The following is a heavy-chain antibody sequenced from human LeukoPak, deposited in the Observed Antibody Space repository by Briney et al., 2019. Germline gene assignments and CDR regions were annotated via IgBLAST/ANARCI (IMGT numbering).Heavy chain of an antibody. CDR3: ARRLTQYDCFDP. J-gene: IGHJ5*02. CDR2: TDYRSTWYN. V-gene: IGHV6-1*01. D-gene: IGHD2-2*01. Sequence: SQTLSLTCAISGDSVSSNSVTWNWIRQSPSRGLEWLGRTDYRSTWYNDYAVSVRGRITVNPDTSKNQFSLHLNSVTPEDTAVYYCARRLTQYDCFDPWGQGILVTVSS. CDR1: GDSVSSNSVT.